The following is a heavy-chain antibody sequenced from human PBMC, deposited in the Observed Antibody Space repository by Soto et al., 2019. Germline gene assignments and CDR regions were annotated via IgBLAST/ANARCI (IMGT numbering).Heavy chain of an antibody. D-gene: IGHD6-13*01. CDR3: ARGMAAAGNVMDV. J-gene: IGHJ6*02. CDR1: GFTFSNYW. V-gene: IGHV3-74*01. Sequence: EVPLVESGGGLIQPGGSLRLSCAASGFTFSNYWMQWVRQSPGKGLVWVSRINPDGGSTTYADSVKGRLTISRDNAKNTLYLQMNTLTAEDTAVYYCARGMAAAGNVMDVWGQGTTVTVSS. CDR2: INPDGGST.